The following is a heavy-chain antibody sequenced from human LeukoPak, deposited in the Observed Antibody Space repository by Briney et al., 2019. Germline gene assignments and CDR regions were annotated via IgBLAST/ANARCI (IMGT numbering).Heavy chain of an antibody. Sequence: PGGSLRLSCAASGFTFSFYTMSWVRQAPGKGLEWVSGLSGSGGSTYYSDSVKGRFTISRDNSKNTLYFQMNSLRAEDTAVYYCARRAGAYSHPYDYWGQGTLVTVSS. CDR2: LSGSGGST. CDR3: ARRAGAYSHPYDY. D-gene: IGHD4/OR15-4a*01. J-gene: IGHJ4*02. V-gene: IGHV3-23*01. CDR1: GFTFSFYT.